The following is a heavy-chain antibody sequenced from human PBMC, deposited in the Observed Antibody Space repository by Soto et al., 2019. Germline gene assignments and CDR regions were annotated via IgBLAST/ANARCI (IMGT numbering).Heavy chain of an antibody. J-gene: IGHJ6*03. CDR1: GFIFSTYG. V-gene: IGHV3-23*01. Sequence: DVQLLESGGGLAQRGGSLRLSCAASGFIFSTYGMTWVRQAPGKGLEWVSYGGSGGSTYYAASVKGRFTISRDNSKNTLYLQLNSLRAEDTAVYYCVKFRGRAYHYYYMDVWGNGTTVTVSS. CDR3: VKFRGRAYHYYYMDV. CDR2: YGGSGGST.